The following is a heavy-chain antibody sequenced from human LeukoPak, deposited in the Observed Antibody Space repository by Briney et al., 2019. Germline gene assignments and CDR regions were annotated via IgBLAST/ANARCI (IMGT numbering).Heavy chain of an antibody. Sequence: SGGSLRLSCAASGFTFNTYWMHWVRQAPGKGLVWVSHINPDGSQTNYADSVTGRFTISRDNAKNTLYLQMNSLRAEDTAVYYCARDPVRRDSYWGQGTPVTVSS. CDR3: ARDPVRRDSY. D-gene: IGHD3-10*01. CDR1: GFTFNTYW. J-gene: IGHJ4*02. CDR2: INPDGSQT. V-gene: IGHV3-74*01.